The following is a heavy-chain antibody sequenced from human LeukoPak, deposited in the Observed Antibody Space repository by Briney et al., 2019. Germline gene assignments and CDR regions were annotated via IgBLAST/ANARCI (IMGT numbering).Heavy chain of an antibody. CDR2: IYYSGST. D-gene: IGHD6-6*01. J-gene: IGHJ3*02. Sequence: SETLSLTCTVSGGSISSYYWSWIRQPPGKGLEWIGYIYYSGSTNYNPSLKSRVTISVDTSKNQFSLKLSSVTAADTAVYYCARLTRSIVSIAARRTRFDAFDIWGQGTMVTVSS. CDR3: ARLTRSIVSIAARRTRFDAFDI. V-gene: IGHV4-59*08. CDR1: GGSISSYY.